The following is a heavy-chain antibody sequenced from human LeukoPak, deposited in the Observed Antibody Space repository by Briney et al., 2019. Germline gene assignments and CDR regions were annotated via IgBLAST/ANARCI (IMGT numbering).Heavy chain of an antibody. CDR3: ARERPYYYDSSGYYLVFDI. D-gene: IGHD3-22*01. Sequence: ASVKVSCKASGYTFTSYDINWVRQATGQGLEWMGWMNPNSGNTGYAQKFQGRVTMTRNTSISTAYMELSSLRSEDTAVYYCARERPYYYDSSGYYLVFDIWGQGTMVTVSS. V-gene: IGHV1-8*01. CDR2: MNPNSGNT. J-gene: IGHJ3*02. CDR1: GYTFTSYD.